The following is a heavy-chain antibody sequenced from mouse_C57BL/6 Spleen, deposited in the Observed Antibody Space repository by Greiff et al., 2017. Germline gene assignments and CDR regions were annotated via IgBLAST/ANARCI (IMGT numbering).Heavy chain of an antibody. CDR3: ANYYGNSYWYFEG. J-gene: IGHJ1*03. D-gene: IGHD2-1*01. CDR1: GYAFSSSW. CDR2: IYPGDGDT. V-gene: IGHV1-82*01. Sequence: VQLQQSGPELVKPGASVKISCKASGYAFSSSWMNWVKQRPGQGLEWIGRIYPGDGDTNYNGKFKGKATLTADKSSSTAYMQLSSLTSEDSAVYFCANYYGNSYWYFEGWGTGTTVTVAS.